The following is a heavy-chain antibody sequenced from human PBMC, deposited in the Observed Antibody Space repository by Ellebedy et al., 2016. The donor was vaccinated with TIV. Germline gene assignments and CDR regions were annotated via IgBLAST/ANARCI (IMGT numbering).Heavy chain of an antibody. CDR1: GFSFSRYA. Sequence: GESLKISCAASGFSFSRYAMSWVRQAPGKGLEWVSAISGRGANTYYADSVRGRFTISRDNSKTTLYLQMNSLRAEDTAIYYCVKHIGRDYGDRMDYWGQGTLVTVSS. CDR2: ISGRGANT. J-gene: IGHJ4*02. CDR3: VKHIGRDYGDRMDY. V-gene: IGHV3-23*01. D-gene: IGHD4-17*01.